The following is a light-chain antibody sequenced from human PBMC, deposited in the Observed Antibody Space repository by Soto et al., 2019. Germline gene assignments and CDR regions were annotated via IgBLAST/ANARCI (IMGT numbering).Light chain of an antibody. J-gene: IGLJ1*01. CDR1: SSDVGGYNY. CDR2: EVS. Sequence: QSSLTHPASLSGSPGQSITISCTGTSSDVGGYNYVSWYQQHPGKAPKLMIYEVSNRPSGVSNRFSGSKSGNTASLTISGLQAEDEADYYCGSYTSSSTPCVFGTGTKVTVL. CDR3: GSYTSSSTPCV. V-gene: IGLV2-14*01.